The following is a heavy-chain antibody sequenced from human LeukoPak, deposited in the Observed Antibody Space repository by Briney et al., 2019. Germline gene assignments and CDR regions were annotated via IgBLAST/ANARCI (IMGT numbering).Heavy chain of an antibody. V-gene: IGHV3-30-3*01. Sequence: GRSLRLSCAASGFTFSSYAMHWVRQAPGKGLEWVAVISYDGSNKYYADSVKGRFTISRDNSKNTLYLQMNSLRAEDTAVYYCARGDYYMDVWGKGTTVTVSS. CDR3: ARGDYYMDV. J-gene: IGHJ6*03. CDR2: ISYDGSNK. CDR1: GFTFSSYA.